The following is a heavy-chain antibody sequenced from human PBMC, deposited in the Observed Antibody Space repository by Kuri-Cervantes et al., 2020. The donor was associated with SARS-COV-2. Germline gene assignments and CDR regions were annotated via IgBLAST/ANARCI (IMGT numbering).Heavy chain of an antibody. CDR2: IKQDGSEK. CDR1: GFTFSSYG. V-gene: IGHV3-7*01. CDR3: ASQIGIFWN. Sequence: GESLKISCAASGFTFSSYGMHWVRQAPGKGLEWVANIKQDGSEKYYVDSVKGRFTISRDNAKNSLYLQMNSLRAEDTAVYYCASQIGIFWNWGQGTLVTVSS. J-gene: IGHJ4*02. D-gene: IGHD3-3*01.